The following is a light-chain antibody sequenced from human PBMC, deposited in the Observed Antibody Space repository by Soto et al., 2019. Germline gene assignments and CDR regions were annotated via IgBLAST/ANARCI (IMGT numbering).Light chain of an antibody. CDR1: QSISSY. Sequence: VQMTEASSSRSASVGDRVTITCRASQSISSYLNWYQQKPGKAPKLLIYAASSLQSGVPSSFSGSGSGIDFTLSISSLQPEEFATYYFQLSYSHPEPFGQGTRVEIK. J-gene: IGKJ1*01. V-gene: IGKV1-39*01. CDR2: AAS. CDR3: QLSYSHPEP.